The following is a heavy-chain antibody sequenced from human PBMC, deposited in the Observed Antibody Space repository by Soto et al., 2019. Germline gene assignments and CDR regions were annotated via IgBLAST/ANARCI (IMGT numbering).Heavy chain of an antibody. CDR1: GGSISSSSYY. CDR2: IYYSGST. CDR3: ARRRSSSWYSYYFDY. Sequence: SETLSLTCTVSGGSISSSSYYWGWIRQPPGKGLEWIGSIYYSGSTYYNPSLKSRVTISVDTSKNQFSLKLSSVTAADTAVYYCARRRSSSWYSYYFDYWGQGTLVTVSS. V-gene: IGHV4-39*01. D-gene: IGHD6-13*01. J-gene: IGHJ4*02.